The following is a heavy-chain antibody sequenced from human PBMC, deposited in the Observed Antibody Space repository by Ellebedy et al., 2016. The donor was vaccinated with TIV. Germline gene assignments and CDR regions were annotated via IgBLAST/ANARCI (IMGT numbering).Heavy chain of an antibody. J-gene: IGHJ4*02. D-gene: IGHD5-12*01. V-gene: IGHV3-21*01. CDR2: ISSSSSYI. CDR1: GFTFSSYS. CDR3: AREGGYSGYENFDY. Sequence: GESLKISCAAFGFTFSSYSMNWVRQAPGKGLEWVSSISSSSSYIYYADSVKGRFTISRDNAKNSLYLQMNSLRAEDTAVYYCAREGGYSGYENFDYWGQGTLVTVSS.